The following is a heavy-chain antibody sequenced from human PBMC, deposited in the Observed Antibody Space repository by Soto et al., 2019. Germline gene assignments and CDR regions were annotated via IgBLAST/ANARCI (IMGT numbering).Heavy chain of an antibody. D-gene: IGHD3-9*01. CDR2: IYYSGST. V-gene: IGHV4-59*08. CDR1: GGSISSYY. Sequence: PSETLSLTCTVSGGSISSYYWSWIRQPPGKGLEWIGYIYYSGSTNYNPSLKSRVTISVDTSKNQFSLKLSSVTAADTAVYYCARLISLYYDILTGYPSPNSVFDPWGQGTLVTVSS. J-gene: IGHJ5*02. CDR3: ARLISLYYDILTGYPSPNSVFDP.